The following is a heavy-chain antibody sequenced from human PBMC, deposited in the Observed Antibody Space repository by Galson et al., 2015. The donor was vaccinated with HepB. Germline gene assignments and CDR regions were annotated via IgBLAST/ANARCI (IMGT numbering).Heavy chain of an antibody. CDR3: ARDGVSYYYGMDV. CDR1: GFTFSSYS. D-gene: IGHD3-3*01. Sequence: SLRLSCAASGFTFSSYSMNWVRQAPGKGLEWVSSISSSSSYIYYADSVKGRFTISRDNAKNSLYLQMNSLRAEDTAVYYCARDGVSYYYGMDVWGQGTTVTVSS. CDR2: ISSSSSYI. V-gene: IGHV3-21*01. J-gene: IGHJ6*02.